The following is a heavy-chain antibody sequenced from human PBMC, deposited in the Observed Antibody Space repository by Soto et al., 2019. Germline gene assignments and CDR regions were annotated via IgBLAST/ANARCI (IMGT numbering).Heavy chain of an antibody. V-gene: IGHV3-33*01. J-gene: IGHJ6*02. Sequence: PGGSLRLSCAASVFTFSSYGMHWVRHSPGKWLEWVAVIWYDGSNKYYADSVKGRFTISRDNSKNTLYLQMNSLRAEDKAVYYCARSIYYDFWSGHYPSYGMDVWGQATTVIVSS. CDR3: ARSIYYDFWSGHYPSYGMDV. CDR2: IWYDGSNK. CDR1: VFTFSSYG. D-gene: IGHD3-3*01.